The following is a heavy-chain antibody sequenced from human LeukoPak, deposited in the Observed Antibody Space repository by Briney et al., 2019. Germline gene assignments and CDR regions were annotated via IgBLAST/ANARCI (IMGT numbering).Heavy chain of an antibody. CDR1: GFTFSNYN. Sequence: PGGSLRLSCAASGFTFSNYNMNWVRQAPGKGLEWVSSISSSSSYIYYADSVKGRFTISRDNAKNSLYLQMNSLRAEDTAVYYCARGMTTVTTWFDPWGQGTLVTVSS. J-gene: IGHJ5*02. CDR3: ARGMTTVTTWFDP. D-gene: IGHD4-17*01. CDR2: ISSSSSYI. V-gene: IGHV3-21*01.